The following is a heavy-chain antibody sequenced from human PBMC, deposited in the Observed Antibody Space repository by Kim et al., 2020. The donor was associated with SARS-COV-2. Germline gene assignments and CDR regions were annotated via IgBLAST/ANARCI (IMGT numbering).Heavy chain of an antibody. J-gene: IGHJ3*02. Sequence: SETLSLTCTVSGGSISSGGYYWSWIRQHPGKGLEWIGYIYYSGSTYYNPSLKSRVTISVDTSKNQFSLKLSSVTAADTAVYYCARLYGDYGGAFDIWGQGTMVTVSS. D-gene: IGHD4-17*01. CDR2: IYYSGST. CDR3: ARLYGDYGGAFDI. V-gene: IGHV4-31*03. CDR1: GGSISSGGYY.